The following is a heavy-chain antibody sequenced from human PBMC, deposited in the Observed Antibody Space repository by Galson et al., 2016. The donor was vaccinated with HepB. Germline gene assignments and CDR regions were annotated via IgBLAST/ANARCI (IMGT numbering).Heavy chain of an antibody. J-gene: IGHJ4*02. CDR1: GGSVNSGRDY. CDR3: AKGFWNGFFDRFDL. CDR2: IYYTGST. Sequence: ETLSLTCTVSGGSVNSGRDYWGWIRQPPGKGLEWIGSIYYTGSTYHNPSLKSRITMSVDTSNNHFPLRLSSVTAADTAVYYCAKGFWNGFFDRFDLWGQGTLVTVSS. D-gene: IGHD1-1*01. V-gene: IGHV4-39*02.